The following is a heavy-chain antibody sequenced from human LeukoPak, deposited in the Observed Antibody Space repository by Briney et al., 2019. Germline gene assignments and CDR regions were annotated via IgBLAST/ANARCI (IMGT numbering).Heavy chain of an antibody. CDR2: IYTSGTT. D-gene: IGHD4-11*01. Sequence: SETLSLTCTVSGGSISSGNYYWSWIRQPAGKGLEWIGRIYTSGTTNYNPSLKSRVTISLNTSKNQFSLKLSSVTAADTAVYYCARDRKTTFDPWGQGTLVTVSS. V-gene: IGHV4-61*02. J-gene: IGHJ5*02. CDR3: ARDRKTTFDP. CDR1: GGSISSGNYY.